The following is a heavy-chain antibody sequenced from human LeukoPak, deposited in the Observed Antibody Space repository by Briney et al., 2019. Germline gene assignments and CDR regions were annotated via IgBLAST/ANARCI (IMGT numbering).Heavy chain of an antibody. J-gene: IGHJ4*02. Sequence: PGGSLRLSCAASGFTVSSNYMTWVRQAPGKGLEWVSVIYSGGSTYYADSVKGRFTISRDNSKNTLYLQMNSLRAEDTAVYYCARGGQRWLQPFDYWGQGTLVTVSS. V-gene: IGHV3-53*01. CDR2: IYSGGST. CDR3: ARGGQRWLQPFDY. D-gene: IGHD5-24*01. CDR1: GFTVSSNY.